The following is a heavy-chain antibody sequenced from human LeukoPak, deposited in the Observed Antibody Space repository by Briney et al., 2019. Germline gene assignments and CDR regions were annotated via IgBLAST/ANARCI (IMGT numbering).Heavy chain of an antibody. V-gene: IGHV1-24*01. D-gene: IGHD5-24*01. CDR1: GYSLSELS. CDR2: FDPEDGET. Sequence: ASVKVSCKVSGYSLSELSMHWVRQAPGKGLEWMGGFDPEDGETVYAQKFQGRVTMTEDTSTDTAYMELSSLRSEDTAVYYCATLEMTTILFDSWDQGTLVTVSS. CDR3: ATLEMTTILFDS. J-gene: IGHJ4*02.